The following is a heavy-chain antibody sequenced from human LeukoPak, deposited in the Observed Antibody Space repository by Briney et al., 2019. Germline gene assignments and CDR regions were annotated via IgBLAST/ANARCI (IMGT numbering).Heavy chain of an antibody. CDR3: TTYRVGEQWLIPNY. CDR1: GFTLSSAW. Sequence: GGSLRLSCVASGFTLSSAWMSWVRQAPGKGREWVGRIITKTEDGTPDYAAPVKGRFTISRDDSRNTLHLQMNSLKTEDTAVYYCTTYRVGEQWLIPNYWGQGTLVTVSS. J-gene: IGHJ4*02. D-gene: IGHD6-19*01. CDR2: IITKTEDGTP. V-gene: IGHV3-15*01.